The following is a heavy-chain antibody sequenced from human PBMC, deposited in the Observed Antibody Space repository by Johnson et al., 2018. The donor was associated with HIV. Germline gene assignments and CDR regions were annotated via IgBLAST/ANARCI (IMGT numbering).Heavy chain of an antibody. CDR1: GFTFSSYG. J-gene: IGHJ3*02. V-gene: IGHV3-33*08. D-gene: IGHD6-19*01. Sequence: QVQLVESGGGVVQPGRSLRLSCAASGFTFSSYGMHWVRQAPGKGLEWVAFIRYDGSNKYYADSVKGRFTISRDNSKNTLYLQMNSLRAEDTAVYYCATSVEQWLVWNAFDIWGQGTMVTVSS. CDR3: ATSVEQWLVWNAFDI. CDR2: IRYDGSNK.